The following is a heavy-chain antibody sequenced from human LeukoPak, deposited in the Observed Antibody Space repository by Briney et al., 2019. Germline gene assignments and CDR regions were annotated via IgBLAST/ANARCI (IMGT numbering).Heavy chain of an antibody. D-gene: IGHD2-2*01. J-gene: IGHJ3*02. CDR1: GFTFSSYA. CDR2: IRYDGSNK. Sequence: GGSLRLSCAASGFTFSSYAMSWVRQAPGKGLEWVAFIRYDGSNKYYADSVKGRFTISRDNSKNTLYLQMNSLRAEDTAVYYCAKVSSRVVPAATGAFDIWGQGTMVTVSS. CDR3: AKVSSRVVPAATGAFDI. V-gene: IGHV3-30*02.